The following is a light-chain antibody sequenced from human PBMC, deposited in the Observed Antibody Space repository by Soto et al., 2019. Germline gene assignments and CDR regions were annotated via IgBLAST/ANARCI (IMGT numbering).Light chain of an antibody. V-gene: IGKV1-5*03. CDR1: QSISSW. CDR3: QQYNSFTWT. CDR2: KAS. Sequence: DIHMTQSPSTLSASVGERVTITCRASQSISSWLAWYQQKPGKAPKLLIYKASSLESGVPSRFSGSGSGTEFTLTISSLQPDDFATYYCQQYNSFTWTFGQGTKVDIK. J-gene: IGKJ1*01.